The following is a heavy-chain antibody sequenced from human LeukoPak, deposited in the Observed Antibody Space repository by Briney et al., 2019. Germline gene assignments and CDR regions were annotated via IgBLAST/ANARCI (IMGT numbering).Heavy chain of an antibody. CDR2: IYTSGST. Sequence: SSQTLSLTCTVSGGSISSGSYYWSWIRQPAGKGLEWIGRIYTSGSTNYNPSLKSRVTISVDTSKNQFSLKLSSVTAADTAVYYCARAGGYSYGHPFDYWGQGTLVIVSS. V-gene: IGHV4-61*02. CDR3: ARAGGYSYGHPFDY. D-gene: IGHD5-18*01. J-gene: IGHJ4*02. CDR1: GGSISSGSYY.